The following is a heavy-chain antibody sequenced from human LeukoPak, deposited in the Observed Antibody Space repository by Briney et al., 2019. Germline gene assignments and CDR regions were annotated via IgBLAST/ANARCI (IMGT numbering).Heavy chain of an antibody. D-gene: IGHD6-13*01. J-gene: IGHJ4*02. V-gene: IGHV3-30*03. CDR2: ISYDGTNK. Sequence: GGSLRLSCAASGFTFNNYGMHWVRQAPGKGLEWVAVISYDGTNKYYADSVKGRFTISRDNTKSTLYLQMNSLRAEDTAVYYCAPHPGYSSNYWGQGTLVTVS. CDR1: GFTFNNYG. CDR3: APHPGYSSNY.